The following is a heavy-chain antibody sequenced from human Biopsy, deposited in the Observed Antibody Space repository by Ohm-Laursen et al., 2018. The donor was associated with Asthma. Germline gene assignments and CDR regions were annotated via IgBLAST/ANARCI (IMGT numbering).Heavy chain of an antibody. CDR2: IYSGETS. CDR1: VFTVSRDH. V-gene: IGHV3-53*05. D-gene: IGHD6-19*01. CDR3: ARGDSSGWSHYYFDY. J-gene: IGHJ4*02. Sequence: SLRLSCTASVFTVSRDHMFWVRQAPGKGREWVSVIYSGETSHTADSVRGRFTISRDFSKNTLHLQMHSLRVEDTAVYYCARGDSSGWSHYYFDYWGQGTLVTVSS.